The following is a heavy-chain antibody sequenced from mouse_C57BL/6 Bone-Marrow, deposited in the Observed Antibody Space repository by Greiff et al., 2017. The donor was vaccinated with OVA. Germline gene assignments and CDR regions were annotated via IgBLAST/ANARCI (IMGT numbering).Heavy chain of an antibody. CDR1: GFTFSSYA. V-gene: IGHV5-9-1*02. Sequence: EVHLVESGAGLVKPGGSLKLSCAASGFTFSSYAMSWVRQTPEKGLEWVAYISSGGDYIYYADTVKGRFTISRDNARNTLYLQMSSLKSEDTAMYYCTRLLDAMDYWGQGTTVTVSS. CDR3: TRLLDAMDY. D-gene: IGHD2-1*01. CDR2: ISSGGDYI. J-gene: IGHJ4*01.